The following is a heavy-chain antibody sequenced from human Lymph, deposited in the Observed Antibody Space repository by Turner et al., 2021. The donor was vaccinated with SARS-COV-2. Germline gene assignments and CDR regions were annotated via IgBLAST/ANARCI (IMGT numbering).Heavy chain of an antibody. V-gene: IGHV1-24*01. CDR3: AIGSSKPQWLDLFWY. CDR2: FDLEDGET. D-gene: IGHD6-19*01. CDR1: GSTLTELS. J-gene: IGHJ4*02. Sequence: QVQLVQSGAEVKKPGASVKVSCKVSGSTLTELSMHWVRQAPGKGLEWMGGFDLEDGETIYARKFQGRVTMTEDTSTDTPYMELSSLRSEDTAVYYCAIGSSKPQWLDLFWYWGQGTLVTVSS.